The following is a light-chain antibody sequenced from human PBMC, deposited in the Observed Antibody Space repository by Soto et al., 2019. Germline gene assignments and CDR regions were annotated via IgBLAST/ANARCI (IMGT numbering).Light chain of an antibody. V-gene: IGLV2-14*01. Sequence: QSALTQPASVSGSPGQSITISCTGTSSDVGGYNYVSWYQQHPGKAPKLMIYDVSDRPSGVSNRFSGSKSGNTASLTISGLQAEHEADYYCSSYTSSSTPYDVFGTGTKLTVL. J-gene: IGLJ1*01. CDR1: SSDVGGYNY. CDR2: DVS. CDR3: SSYTSSSTPYDV.